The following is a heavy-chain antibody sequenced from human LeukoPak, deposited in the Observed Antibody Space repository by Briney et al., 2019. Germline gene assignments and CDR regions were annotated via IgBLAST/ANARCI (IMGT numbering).Heavy chain of an antibody. D-gene: IGHD1-1*01. CDR1: GFTLSTYA. J-gene: IGHJ4*02. CDR3: ARDYPTSGIVTIFDY. Sequence: GGSLTLYCAASGFTLSTYAMSWVRQAPGKGLEWVSSITASGGSTYCADSVKGRFTISRDNSKNTLYLQMSSLRAEDTAVYYCARDYPTSGIVTIFDYWGQGTLVTVSS. V-gene: IGHV3-23*01. CDR2: ITASGGST.